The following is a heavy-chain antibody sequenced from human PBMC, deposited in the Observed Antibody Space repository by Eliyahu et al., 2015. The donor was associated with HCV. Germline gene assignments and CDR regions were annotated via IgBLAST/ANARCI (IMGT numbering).Heavy chain of an antibody. CDR3: VRQGGYYYYDAFDI. Sequence: EVQLLESGGGLVQPGGSLRLSCAASGFTFSSYAMSWVRQAPGKGLEWVSXISISGGSTYPADSVKGRFAISRDNSKTTLYLQMNSLRAEDTAVYYCVRQGGYYYYDAFDIWGQGTMVTVSS. J-gene: IGHJ3*02. CDR2: ISISGGST. CDR1: GFTFSSYA. D-gene: IGHD3-22*01. V-gene: IGHV3-23*01.